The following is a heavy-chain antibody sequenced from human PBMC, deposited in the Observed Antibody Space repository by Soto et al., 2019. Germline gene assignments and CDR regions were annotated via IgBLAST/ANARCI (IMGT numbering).Heavy chain of an antibody. CDR3: AREAGHYDFWSGKGNYGSGSYYSGFDY. V-gene: IGHV4-59*01. Sequence: PSDTLSLTCTVSGGSISSYYWSWLRQPPGKGLEWIGYIYYSGSTNYNPSLKSRVTISVDTSKNQFSLKLSSVTAADTAVYYCAREAGHYDFWSGKGNYGSGSYYSGFDYWGQGTLVTVSS. CDR1: GGSISSYY. CDR2: IYYSGST. J-gene: IGHJ4*02. D-gene: IGHD3-10*01.